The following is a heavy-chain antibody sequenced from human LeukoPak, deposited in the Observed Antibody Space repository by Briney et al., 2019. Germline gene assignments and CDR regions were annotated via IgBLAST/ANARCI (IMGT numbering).Heavy chain of an antibody. CDR2: ISYSSSTI. CDR1: GFTFSSYS. Sequence: GSLRLSCAASGFTFSSYSMNWARQAPGKGLEWVSYISYSSSTIYYADSVKGRFTISRDNAKNSLYLQMNSLRAEDTAVYYCAREIADTAMAKIYYYMDVWGKGTTVTVSS. J-gene: IGHJ6*03. CDR3: AREIADTAMAKIYYYMDV. D-gene: IGHD5-18*01. V-gene: IGHV3-48*04.